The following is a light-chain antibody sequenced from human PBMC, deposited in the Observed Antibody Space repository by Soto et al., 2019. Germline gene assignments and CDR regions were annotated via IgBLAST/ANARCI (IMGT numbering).Light chain of an antibody. CDR3: QQYGSSGT. Sequence: EIALSQSTGNLSLSLGERATISCRASQSVSYYLAWYQQKPGQAPRLLIYDASSRATGVPDRFSGSWSGTDFTLTISRLQPEDFAVYYCQQYGSSGTLGQGTKVDIK. J-gene: IGKJ1*01. CDR1: QSVSYY. V-gene: IGKV3-20*01. CDR2: DAS.